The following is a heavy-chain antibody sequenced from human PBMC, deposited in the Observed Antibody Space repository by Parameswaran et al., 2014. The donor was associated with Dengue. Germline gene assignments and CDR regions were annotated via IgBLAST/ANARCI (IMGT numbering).Heavy chain of an antibody. CDR3: ARIASWGSGSYYNYFDY. Sequence: VRQMPGKGLEWVSVIYSGGSTYYADSVKGRFTISRDNSKNTLYLQMNSLRAEDTAVYYCARIASWGSGSYYNYFDYWGQGTLVTVSS. V-gene: IGHV3-53*01. CDR2: IYSGGST. J-gene: IGHJ4*02. D-gene: IGHD3-10*01.